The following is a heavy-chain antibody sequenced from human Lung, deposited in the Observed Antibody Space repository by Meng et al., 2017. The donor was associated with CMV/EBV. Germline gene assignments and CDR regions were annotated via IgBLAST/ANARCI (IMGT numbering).Heavy chain of an antibody. CDR2: ITASGGST. V-gene: IGHV3-23*01. CDR3: AKAYSGSWYREYYDY. CDR1: GFTFSSFA. J-gene: IGHJ4*02. D-gene: IGHD6-13*01. Sequence: GESLKISCAASGFTFSSFAMSWVRQAPGKGLEWDSAITASGGSTYYADSVKGRFTISRDNSKNTLYLQMNSLRAEDTAVYYCAKAYSGSWYREYYDYWGQGKXVXVSS.